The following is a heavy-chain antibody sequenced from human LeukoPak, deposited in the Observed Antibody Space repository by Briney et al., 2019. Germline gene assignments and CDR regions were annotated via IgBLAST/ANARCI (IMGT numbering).Heavy chain of an antibody. CDR3: ARHLPPPTLDSGYERDSSSWYPYYYYGMDV. CDR1: GGSISSYY. V-gene: IGHV4-4*07. J-gene: IGHJ6*02. CDR2: MYTSGST. Sequence: PSETLSLTCTVSGGSISSYYWSWIRQPAGKGLEWIGRMYTSGSTNYNPSLKSRVTMSVDTSKNQFSLKLSSVTAADTAVYYCARHLPPPTLDSGYERDSSSWYPYYYYGMDVWGQGTTVTVSS. D-gene: IGHD6-13*01.